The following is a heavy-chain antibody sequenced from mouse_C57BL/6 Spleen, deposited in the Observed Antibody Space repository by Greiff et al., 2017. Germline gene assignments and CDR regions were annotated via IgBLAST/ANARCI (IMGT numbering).Heavy chain of an antibody. CDR3: ARHYGSHFDY. V-gene: IGHV5-17*01. D-gene: IGHD1-1*01. J-gene: IGHJ2*01. Sequence: DVQLVESGGGLVKPGGSLKLSCAASGFTFSDYGMHWVRQAPEKGLEWVAYISSGSSTIYYADTVKGRFTISRDNAKNTLFLQMTSLRSEDTAMYYCARHYGSHFDYWGQGTTLTVSS. CDR2: ISSGSSTI. CDR1: GFTFSDYG.